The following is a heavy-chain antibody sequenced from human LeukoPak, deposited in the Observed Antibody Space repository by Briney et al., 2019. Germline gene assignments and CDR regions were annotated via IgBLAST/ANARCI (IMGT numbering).Heavy chain of an antibody. Sequence: SETLSLTCTVSGGSISNYYWSWIRQPPGKGLEWIGYIYSIGSTNYNPSLKSRVTISVDTSKNQFSLKLSSVTAADTAVYYCARRIIAAAPTHYYYYMDVWGKGTTVTVSS. CDR2: IYSIGST. CDR1: GGSISNYY. CDR3: ARRIIAAAPTHYYYYMDV. V-gene: IGHV4-59*08. J-gene: IGHJ6*03. D-gene: IGHD6-13*01.